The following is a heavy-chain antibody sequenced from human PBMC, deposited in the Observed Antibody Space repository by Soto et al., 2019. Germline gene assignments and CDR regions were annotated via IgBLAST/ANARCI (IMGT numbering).Heavy chain of an antibody. CDR3: ARVLGYCISTSCYDYYYGMDV. CDR2: ISHDGSNK. Sequence: GGSLRLSCAASGFTFSSYAMHWARQAPGKGLEWVAVISHDGSNKYYADSAKGRFTISRDNSKNTLYLQMNSLRAEDTAVYYCARVLGYCISTSCYDYYYGMDVWGQGTTVTVSS. CDR1: GFTFSSYA. V-gene: IGHV3-30-3*01. D-gene: IGHD2-2*01. J-gene: IGHJ6*02.